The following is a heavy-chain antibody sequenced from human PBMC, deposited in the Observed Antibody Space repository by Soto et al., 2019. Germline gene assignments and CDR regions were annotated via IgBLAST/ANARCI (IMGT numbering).Heavy chain of an antibody. J-gene: IGHJ5*02. V-gene: IGHV4-59*01. CDR3: AREKSGSYYLGLGFDP. CDR2: IYYSGST. D-gene: IGHD1-26*01. Sequence: SATLSLTCTVSGGSISSYYWSWIRQPPGKGLEWIGYIYYSGSTNYNPSLKSRVTISVDTSKNQFSLKLSSVTAADTAVYYCAREKSGSYYLGLGFDPWGQGTLVTVSA. CDR1: GGSISSYY.